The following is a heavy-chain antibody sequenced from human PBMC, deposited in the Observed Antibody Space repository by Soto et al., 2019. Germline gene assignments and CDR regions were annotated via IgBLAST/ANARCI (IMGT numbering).Heavy chain of an antibody. CDR2: LSGGGEDT. CDR3: AKVTPFEVGEPVAMEGYYYGMDV. CDR1: GFTFSNYA. J-gene: IGHJ6*02. D-gene: IGHD2-2*01. V-gene: IGHV3-23*01. Sequence: EVQLLESGGGLVQPGGSLRLSCAASGFTFSNYAMSWVRQAPGKGLEWVSTLSGGGEDTYYADSGKGRFTISRDNSKDTLYVQWNSVRAEDTAVHYCAKVTPFEVGEPVAMEGYYYGMDVWGQGTTVTVSS.